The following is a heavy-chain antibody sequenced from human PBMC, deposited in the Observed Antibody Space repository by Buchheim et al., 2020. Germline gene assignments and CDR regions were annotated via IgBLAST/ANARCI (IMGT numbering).Heavy chain of an antibody. J-gene: IGHJ6*02. D-gene: IGHD6-19*01. Sequence: QVQLQQWGAGLLKPSETLSLTCAVYGGSFSGYYWSWIRQPPGKGLEWIGEINHSGSTNYNPSLKSRVTISVDTSKNQFSLKLSSVTAADTAVYYCERELESSGWPYYYYYGMDVWGQGTT. CDR1: GGSFSGYY. CDR2: INHSGST. CDR3: ERELESSGWPYYYYYGMDV. V-gene: IGHV4-34*01.